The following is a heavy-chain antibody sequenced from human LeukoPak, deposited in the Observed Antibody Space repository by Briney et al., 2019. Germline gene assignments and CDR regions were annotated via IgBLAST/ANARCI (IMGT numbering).Heavy chain of an antibody. CDR3: ARALFLGDWFDP. D-gene: IGHD3-16*01. CDR2: IRSDGGEE. Sequence: HPGGSLRLSCAASGFTFSNYGMHWVRQAPGKGLDWVSFIRSDGGEEYYADSVKGRFTISRDNSKNTLYLHMNSLRAEDTAVYYCARALFLGDWFDPWGQGTLVTVSS. CDR1: GFTFSNYG. J-gene: IGHJ5*02. V-gene: IGHV3-30*02.